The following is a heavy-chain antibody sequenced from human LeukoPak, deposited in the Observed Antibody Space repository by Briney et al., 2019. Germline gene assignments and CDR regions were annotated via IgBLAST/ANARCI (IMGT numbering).Heavy chain of an antibody. CDR2: IIPIFGTA. V-gene: IGHV1-69*01. CDR3: ARDLSAYYYDSSGYHGT. CDR1: GGTFSSYA. J-gene: IGHJ5*02. D-gene: IGHD3-22*01. Sequence: SVKVSCKASGGTFSSYAISWVRQAPGQGLEWMGGIIPIFGTANYAQKFQGRVTITADESTSTAYMELSSLRSEDTAVYYCARDLSAYYYDSSGYHGTWGQGTLVTVSS.